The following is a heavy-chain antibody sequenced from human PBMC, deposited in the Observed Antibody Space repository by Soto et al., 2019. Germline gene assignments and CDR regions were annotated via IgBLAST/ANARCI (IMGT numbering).Heavy chain of an antibody. CDR2: ISWNGGRT. CDR1: GFTYDDYD. J-gene: IGHJ4*02. CDR3: AKGRGGGYGGDSFDY. D-gene: IGHD1-26*01. Sequence: EVQLVESGGGLVQPGRSLRLSCAASGFTYDDYDMHWVRQAPGKGLEWVSAISWNGGRTDYADSVKGRFTISRDNAKNTLSLQMNRLRAEDTALYQCAKGRGGGYGGDSFDYWGQGTLVTVSS. V-gene: IGHV3-9*01.